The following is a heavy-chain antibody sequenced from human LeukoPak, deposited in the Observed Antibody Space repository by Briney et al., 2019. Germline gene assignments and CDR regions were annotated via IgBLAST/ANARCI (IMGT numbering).Heavy chain of an antibody. V-gene: IGHV3-23*01. CDR2: ISGSGGST. D-gene: IGHD5-18*01. CDR1: GFTFSSYA. J-gene: IGHJ4*02. CDR3: ARDRGYGYLFDY. Sequence: PGGSLRLSCAASGFTFSSYAMNWVRQAQGKGLEWVSAISGSGGSTHYADSVKGRFTISRDNVKNTLYLQMNSLRAEDTAVYYCARDRGYGYLFDYWGQGTLVTVSS.